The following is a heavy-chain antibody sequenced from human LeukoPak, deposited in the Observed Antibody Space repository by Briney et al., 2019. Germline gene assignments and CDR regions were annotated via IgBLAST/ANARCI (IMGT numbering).Heavy chain of an antibody. V-gene: IGHV3-7*01. Sequence: GGSLRLSCAGSGCPFSNYWMAWVRQAPGKGLEWVANMKEDGGEINYVDSVKGRFTISRDNAKNSLDLQMNSLGVDDTAVYYCVRDRGYSTFDYWGQGTLVIVSS. CDR3: VRDRGYSTFDY. D-gene: IGHD4-23*01. CDR2: MKEDGGEI. J-gene: IGHJ4*02. CDR1: GCPFSNYW.